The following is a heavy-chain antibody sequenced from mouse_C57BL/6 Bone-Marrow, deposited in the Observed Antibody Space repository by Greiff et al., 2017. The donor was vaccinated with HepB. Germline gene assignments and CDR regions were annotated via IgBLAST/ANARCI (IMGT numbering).Heavy chain of an antibody. J-gene: IGHJ4*01. D-gene: IGHD1-1*01. CDR1: GYTFTSYW. V-gene: IGHV1-59*01. Sequence: VQLQQPGAELVRPGTSVKLSCKASGYTFTSYWMHWVKQRPGQGLEWIGVIDPSDSYTNYNQKFKGKATLTVDTSSSTAYMQLSSLTSEDSAVYYCASEGIYYYGSSCYYYAMDYWGQGTSVTVSS. CDR2: IDPSDSYT. CDR3: ASEGIYYYGSSCYYYAMDY.